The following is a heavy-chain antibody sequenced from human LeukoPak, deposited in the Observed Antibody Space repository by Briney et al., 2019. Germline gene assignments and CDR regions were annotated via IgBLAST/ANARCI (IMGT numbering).Heavy chain of an antibody. CDR3: ARAGGYGLIDY. Sequence: SETLSLTCTVSGGSISSYYWGWIRQPPGKGLEWIGSIFYSGTSYYNPSLKSRVTISVDTSKNQFSLKLSSVTAADTAVYYCARAGGYGLIDYWGQGTMVTVSS. D-gene: IGHD5-18*01. CDR2: IFYSGTS. V-gene: IGHV4-39*01. J-gene: IGHJ4*02. CDR1: GGSISSYY.